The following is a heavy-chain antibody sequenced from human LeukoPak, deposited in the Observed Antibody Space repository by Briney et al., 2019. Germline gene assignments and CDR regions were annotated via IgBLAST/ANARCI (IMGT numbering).Heavy chain of an antibody. D-gene: IGHD6-13*01. V-gene: IGHV3-9*01. CDR1: GFTFDDYA. J-gene: IGHJ4*02. CDR3: AKDRFLAAAGLFDY. Sequence: PGGSLRLSCAASGFTFDDYAMHWVRQAPGKGLEWVSGISWNSGSIGYADSVKGRFTISRDNAKNYLYLQMNSLRAEDTALYYCAKDRFLAAAGLFDYWGQGTLVTVSS. CDR2: ISWNSGSI.